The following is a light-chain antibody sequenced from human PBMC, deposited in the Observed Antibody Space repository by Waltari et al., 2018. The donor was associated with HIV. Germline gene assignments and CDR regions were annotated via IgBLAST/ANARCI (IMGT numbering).Light chain of an antibody. J-gene: IGLJ3*02. V-gene: IGLV1-44*01. CDR2: DNN. CDR3: ATWDDTQNGWV. Sequence: QSVLTLPPSASGSPGPRVILSCSGSRSNIGTNPIICYQHLPGTAPRLLSDDNNQRPSGVPDRFSGSKSGTSGALAISGRQSEDETDYYCATWDDTQNGWVFGAGTKLTVL. CDR1: RSNIGTNP.